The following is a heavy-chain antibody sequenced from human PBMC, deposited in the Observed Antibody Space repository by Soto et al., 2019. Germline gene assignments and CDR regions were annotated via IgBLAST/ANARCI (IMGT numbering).Heavy chain of an antibody. V-gene: IGHV3-30-3*01. CDR2: MSYDGSNK. CDR1: GFAFSSYA. Sequence: QVQLVESGGGVVQPGRSLRLSCAASGFAFSSYAMHWVRRAPGKGLEWMAVMSYDGSNKYYADSVKGRFTISRDNSKNTLYLHMNSLRPEDTDLYYCARDGGAYWGQGTLVIVSS. J-gene: IGHJ4*02. CDR3: ARDGGAY. D-gene: IGHD2-15*01.